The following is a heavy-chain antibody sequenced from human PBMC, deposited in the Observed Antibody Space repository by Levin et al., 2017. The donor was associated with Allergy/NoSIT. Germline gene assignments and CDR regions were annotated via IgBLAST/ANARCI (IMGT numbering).Heavy chain of an antibody. J-gene: IGHJ4*02. Sequence: GGSLRLSCAASGFTFSSYGMHWVRQAPGKGLEWVAVISYDGSNKYYADSVKGRFTISRDNSKNTLYLQMNSLRAEDTAVYYCAKDNVATIEGTDYWGQGTLVTVSS. CDR2: ISYDGSNK. CDR1: GFTFSSYG. V-gene: IGHV3-30*18. D-gene: IGHD5-12*01. CDR3: AKDNVATIEGTDY.